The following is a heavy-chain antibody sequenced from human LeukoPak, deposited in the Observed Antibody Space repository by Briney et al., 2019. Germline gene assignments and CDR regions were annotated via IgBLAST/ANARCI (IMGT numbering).Heavy chain of an antibody. Sequence: SETLSHTCAVSGGSISSSNWWSCVLQPPGKGLEWIVEIYHSGSTNYNPSLKSRVTISVDTSKNQFSLKLSSVTAADTAVYYCARRRGSSWFLWDRLFDYWGQGTLVTVSS. V-gene: IGHV4-4*02. J-gene: IGHJ4*02. D-gene: IGHD6-13*01. CDR3: ARRRGSSWFLWDRLFDY. CDR1: GGSISSSNW. CDR2: IYHSGST.